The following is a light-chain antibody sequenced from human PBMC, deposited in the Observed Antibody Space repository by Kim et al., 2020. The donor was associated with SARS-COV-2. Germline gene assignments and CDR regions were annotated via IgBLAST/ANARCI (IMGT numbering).Light chain of an antibody. Sequence: SASGGDRVTITCRASQSITTWLAWYQQKAGKAPKVLIYDASSLESGVPSRFSGSGSGTEFTLTINGLQPDDFATYYCQQYRSYWTFGQGTKVDIK. CDR1: QSITTW. J-gene: IGKJ1*01. CDR3: QQYRSYWT. V-gene: IGKV1-5*01. CDR2: DAS.